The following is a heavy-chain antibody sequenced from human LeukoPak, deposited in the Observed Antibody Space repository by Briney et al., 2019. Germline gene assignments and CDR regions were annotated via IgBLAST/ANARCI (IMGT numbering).Heavy chain of an antibody. D-gene: IGHD6-13*01. J-gene: IGHJ5*02. CDR3: ARTGSSSWYKWFDP. CDR1: GGSFSGYY. Sequence: IPSETLSLTCAVYGGSFSGYYWSWIRQPPGKGLEWIGEINHSGSTNYNPSLKSRVTISVDTSKNQFSLKLSSVTAADTAMYYCARTGSSSWYKWFDPWGQGTLVTVSS. V-gene: IGHV4-34*01. CDR2: INHSGST.